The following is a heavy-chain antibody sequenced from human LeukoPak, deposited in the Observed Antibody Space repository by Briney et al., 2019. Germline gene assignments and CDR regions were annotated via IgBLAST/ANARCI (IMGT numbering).Heavy chain of an antibody. D-gene: IGHD3-10*01. CDR1: GFSFSVYS. J-gene: IGHJ5*02. Sequence: GGSLRLSCVDSGFSFSVYSMDWVRQAPGKGLEWVAVISHDGTSKYYADSVKGRFAISRDNAKNTLYLQMNSLRAEDTAVYYCAMSLGANWFDPWGQGTLVTVSS. V-gene: IGHV3-30*09. CDR3: AMSLGANWFDP. CDR2: ISHDGTSK.